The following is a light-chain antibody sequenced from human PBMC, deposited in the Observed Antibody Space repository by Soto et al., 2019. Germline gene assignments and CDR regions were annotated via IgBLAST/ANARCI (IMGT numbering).Light chain of an antibody. CDR2: QAS. V-gene: IGKV1-5*03. Sequence: DIPMTQSPSTRSASVGDRVTITCRASQSIRSWLAWYQQKPGKAPKLLIYQASTLGSGVPSRFSGSGSGTEFTLTISSLQPDDFATYYCQQYNAYSTFGQGTKLEIK. CDR3: QQYNAYST. CDR1: QSIRSW. J-gene: IGKJ2*01.